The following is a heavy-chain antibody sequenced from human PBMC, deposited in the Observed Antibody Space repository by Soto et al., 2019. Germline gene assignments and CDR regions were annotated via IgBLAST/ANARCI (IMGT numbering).Heavy chain of an antibody. D-gene: IGHD2-2*01. J-gene: IGHJ5*02. Sequence: QVQLVQSGAVEQKPGASVKLSCKASGYTFSMYGVHWVRQVPGQRLEWMGWINTAYGNTNYAQRFQDRVTISGDAAASTIYMELSSLSSEDTAIYYCARDRDTVLRPAAVRRCWFDPWGQGTLVTVSA. CDR2: INTAYGNT. CDR1: GYTFSMYG. CDR3: ARDRDTVLRPAAVRRCWFDP. V-gene: IGHV1-3*05.